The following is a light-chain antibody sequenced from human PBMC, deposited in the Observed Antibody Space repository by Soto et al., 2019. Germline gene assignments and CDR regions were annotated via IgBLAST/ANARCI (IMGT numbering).Light chain of an antibody. CDR2: GAS. CDR1: QSVSSN. Sequence: EIVMTQSPATLSVSAGEKATLSCRAGQSVSSNLAWYQQKPGQAPRLLIYGASTRATGIPARFSGSGSGTEITLTISSLQSEDFAIYYCQQYNNWPPMVTFGGGTKVDIK. CDR3: QQYNNWPPMVT. J-gene: IGKJ4*01. V-gene: IGKV3-15*01.